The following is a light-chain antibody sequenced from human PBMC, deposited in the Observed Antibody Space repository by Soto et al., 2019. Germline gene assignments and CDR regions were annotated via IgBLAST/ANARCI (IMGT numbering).Light chain of an antibody. Sequence: DIQMTQSPYSLSAAVGDRVTIACRASQNINTYLNWYQQKPGKAPKLLIFDASSLQSGVPSRFSGGGSRTDFTLTITSLQSEDFATYYCQQTNSAPFTFGPGTKVDIK. CDR2: DAS. J-gene: IGKJ3*01. CDR1: QNINTY. V-gene: IGKV1-39*01. CDR3: QQTNSAPFT.